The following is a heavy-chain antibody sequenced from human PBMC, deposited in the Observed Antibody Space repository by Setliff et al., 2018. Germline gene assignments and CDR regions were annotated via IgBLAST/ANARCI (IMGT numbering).Heavy chain of an antibody. V-gene: IGHV4-61*09. D-gene: IGHD1-26*01. CDR1: GDSITSGSYY. CDR2: IYTRGST. J-gene: IGHJ5*01. Sequence: PSETLSLTCTVSGDSITSGSYYWSWVRQPAGQGLEWIGQIYTRGSTNETPSLKSRVTLSVDTSKNQFSLKLTSVTAADTAIYYCASRRAGPGGWFDYWGQGTLVTVSS. CDR3: ASRRAGPGGWFDY.